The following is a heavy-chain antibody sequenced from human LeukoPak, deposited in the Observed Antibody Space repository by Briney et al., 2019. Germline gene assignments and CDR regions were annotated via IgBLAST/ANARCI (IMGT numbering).Heavy chain of an antibody. J-gene: IGHJ4*02. V-gene: IGHV3-23*01. CDR1: GFTFSSYA. CDR2: IFGSGGST. CDR3: AKTTTGYSSGRFPGWPVDY. D-gene: IGHD6-19*01. Sequence: GGSLRLSCAASGFTFSSYAMYWVRQAPGKGLEWVSGIFGSGGSTHYADSVKGRFTISRDNSKNTVYLQMNSLRAEDTAVYYCAKTTTGYSSGRFPGWPVDYWGQGTLDTVSS.